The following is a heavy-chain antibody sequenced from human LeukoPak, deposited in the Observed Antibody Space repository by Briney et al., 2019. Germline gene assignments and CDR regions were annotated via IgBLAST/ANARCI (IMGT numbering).Heavy chain of an antibody. V-gene: IGHV3-9*01. CDR1: GFTFDDYA. J-gene: IGHJ4*02. D-gene: IGHD6-19*01. CDR2: ISWNSGSI. CDR3: AVSSGSGWRGFDY. Sequence: PGGSLRLSCAASGFTFDDYAMHWVRQAPGKGLEWVSGISWNSGSIGYADSVKGRFTISRDNAKNSLYLQMNSLRAEDTALYYCAVSSGSGWRGFDYWGQGTLVTVSS.